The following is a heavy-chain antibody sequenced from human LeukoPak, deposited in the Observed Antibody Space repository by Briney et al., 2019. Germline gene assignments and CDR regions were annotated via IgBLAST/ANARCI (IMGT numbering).Heavy chain of an antibody. CDR1: RFPFSIYE. J-gene: IGHJ4*02. CDR3: ALLTVASDFDY. V-gene: IGHV3-48*03. CDR2: IHSSGTVK. D-gene: IGHD5-12*01. Sequence: PGGSLRLSCVVSRFPFSIYEMNWVRQAPGKGLEWVSNIHSSGTVKYYSDSVKGRFSISRDNAKSSLYLQMNSLRVEDTAVYYRALLTVASDFDYWGQGALVTVSS.